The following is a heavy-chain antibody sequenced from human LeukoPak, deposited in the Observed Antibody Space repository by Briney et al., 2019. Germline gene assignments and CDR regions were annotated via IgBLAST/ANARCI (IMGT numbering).Heavy chain of an antibody. J-gene: IGHJ5*02. V-gene: IGHV3-7*01. CDR3: IRDFRSADL. CDR2: IKQDRSEK. CDR1: GFTFSSYW. Sequence: GGSLRLSCAASGFTFSSYWMSWVRQAPGKGLEWVANIKQDRSEKYYVDSVKGRFTISGDNAKNTVYLEMNSLSVEDTATYYCIRDFRSADLWGQGTLVTVTS.